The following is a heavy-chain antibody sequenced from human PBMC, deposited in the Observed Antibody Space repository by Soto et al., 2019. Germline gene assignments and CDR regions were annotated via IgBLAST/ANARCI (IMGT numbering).Heavy chain of an antibody. V-gene: IGHV4-34*01. Sequence: SETLSLTCAVYGGSFSGYSWSWIRQPPGKGLEWIGEINHSGSTNYNPSLKSRVTISVDTSKNQFSLKLSSVTAADTAVYYCARRGGYCSGGNCYYSRRSAPTFDSWGQGTLVTVSS. CDR1: GGSFSGYS. D-gene: IGHD2-15*01. CDR3: ARRGGYCSGGNCYYSRRSAPTFDS. J-gene: IGHJ4*02. CDR2: INHSGST.